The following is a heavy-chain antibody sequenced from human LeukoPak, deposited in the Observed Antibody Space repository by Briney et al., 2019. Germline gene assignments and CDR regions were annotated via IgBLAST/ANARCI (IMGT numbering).Heavy chain of an antibody. V-gene: IGHV4-34*10. Sequence: SETLSLTCAVYGGSFSGYNWNWIRQPPGKGLEWIGRIHASGGPNYNPSLKSRVTMSVDTSKHQFSLQLRSVTAADTAVYFCARATNDYAGDFDYWGQGTLVTVSS. CDR1: GGSFSGYN. D-gene: IGHD4-23*01. J-gene: IGHJ4*02. CDR2: IHASGGP. CDR3: ARATNDYAGDFDY.